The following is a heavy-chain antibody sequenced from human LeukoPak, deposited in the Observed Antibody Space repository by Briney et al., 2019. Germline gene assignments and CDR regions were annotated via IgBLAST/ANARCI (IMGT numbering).Heavy chain of an antibody. CDR3: ARDSPFEWDVFGDSFDI. D-gene: IGHD1-26*01. CDR2: FDPEDGET. CDR1: GYTLTELS. J-gene: IGHJ3*02. V-gene: IGHV1-24*01. Sequence: ASVKVSCKVSGYTLTELSMHWVRQAPGKGLEWMGGFDPEDGETIYAQKFQGRVTITTDESTRTAYMELSSLRSEDTAVYYCARDSPFEWDVFGDSFDIWGQGTVVTVSS.